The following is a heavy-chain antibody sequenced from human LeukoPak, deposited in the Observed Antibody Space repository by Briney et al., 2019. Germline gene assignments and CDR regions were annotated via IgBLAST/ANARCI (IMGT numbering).Heavy chain of an antibody. J-gene: IGHJ4*02. V-gene: IGHV4-38-2*02. CDR1: GYSVSSGYY. Sequence: SETLSLTCTVSGYSVSSGYYWGWIRQPPGKGLEWIGSIYHSGSTYYNPSLKSRVTISVDTSKNQFSLKLSSVTAADTAVYYCATTSSGWYGDYFDYWGQGTLVTVSS. CDR2: IYHSGST. D-gene: IGHD6-19*01. CDR3: ATTSSGWYGDYFDY.